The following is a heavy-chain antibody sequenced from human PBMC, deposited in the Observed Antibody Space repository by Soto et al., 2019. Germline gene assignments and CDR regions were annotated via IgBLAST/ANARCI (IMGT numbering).Heavy chain of an antibody. CDR3: ARGMAGSGTANDY. J-gene: IGHJ4*02. V-gene: IGHV3-74*01. D-gene: IGHD6-19*01. CDR1: GFSFSSHW. Sequence: VQLVESGGDLVEPGGSLGLSCAASGFSFSSHWMVWVRQAPGKGLVWVSRINGDGTMPSYADSVKGRFTISRDNAKNTVKLQMNSLRVEDTAIYYCARGMAGSGTANDYWGRGILVTVSS. CDR2: INGDGTMP.